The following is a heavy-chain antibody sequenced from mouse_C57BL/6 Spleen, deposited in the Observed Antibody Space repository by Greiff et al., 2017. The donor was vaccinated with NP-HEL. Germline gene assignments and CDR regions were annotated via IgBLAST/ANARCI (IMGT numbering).Heavy chain of an antibody. Sequence: QVQLQQSGAELVRPGASVKLSCKASGYTFTDYYINWVKQRPGQGLEWIARIYPGSGNTYYNEKFKGKATLTAEKSSSTAYMQLSSLTSEDSAVYFCARHLEWYFDVWGTGTTVTVSS. CDR1: GYTFTDYY. CDR2: IYPGSGNT. J-gene: IGHJ1*03. V-gene: IGHV1-76*01. CDR3: ARHLEWYFDV.